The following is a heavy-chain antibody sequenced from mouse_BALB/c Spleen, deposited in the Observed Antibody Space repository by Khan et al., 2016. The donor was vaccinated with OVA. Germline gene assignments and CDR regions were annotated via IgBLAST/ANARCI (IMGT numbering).Heavy chain of an antibody. J-gene: IGHJ3*01. CDR3: ERYYDYD. Sequence: QVQLKESGAELAKPGASVKMSCKASGYTFTSYWMHWVKQRPGQGLEWIGYINPSTGYTEYNQKFKDKATLTADKSSSTAYMQLSSLTSEDSAVYYCERYYDYDWGQGTLVTVSA. CDR2: INPSTGYT. V-gene: IGHV1-7*01. D-gene: IGHD2-4*01. CDR1: GYTFTSYW.